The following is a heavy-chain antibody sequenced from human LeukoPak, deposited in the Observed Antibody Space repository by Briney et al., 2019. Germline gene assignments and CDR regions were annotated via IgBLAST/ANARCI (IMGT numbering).Heavy chain of an antibody. D-gene: IGHD2-15*01. CDR1: GYTFTGYY. V-gene: IGHV1-2*02. J-gene: IGHJ5*02. CDR2: INPNSGGT. CDR3: ARGRVAATGRWFDP. Sequence: ASVKVSCKASGYTFTGYYMHWVRQAPGQGLEWMGWINPNSGGTNYAQKFQGRVTMTRDTSISTAYKELSRLRSDDTAVYYCARGRVAATGRWFDPWGQGTLVTVSS.